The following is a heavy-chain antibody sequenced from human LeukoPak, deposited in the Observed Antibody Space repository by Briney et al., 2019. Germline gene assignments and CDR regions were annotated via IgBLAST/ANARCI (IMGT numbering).Heavy chain of an antibody. V-gene: IGHV3-48*01. Sequence: GGSLRLSCAASGFTFSSYSMNWVRQAPGKGLEWVSYISSSSSTIYYADSVKGRFTISSDNAKNSLYLQMNSLRAEDTAVYYCARVPYSSSWYGDYWGQGTLVTVSS. CDR2: ISSSSSTI. CDR1: GFTFSSYS. D-gene: IGHD6-13*01. J-gene: IGHJ4*02. CDR3: ARVPYSSSWYGDY.